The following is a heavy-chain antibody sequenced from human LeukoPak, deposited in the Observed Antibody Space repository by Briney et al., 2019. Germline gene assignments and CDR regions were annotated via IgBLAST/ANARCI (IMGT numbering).Heavy chain of an antibody. CDR1: GFTFSSYA. Sequence: GGSLRLSCAASGFTFSSYAMHWVRQAPGKGLEWVAVISYDGSNKYYADSVKGRFTISRDNSKNTLYLQMNSLRAEDTAVYYCATEGSRGSYLFDYWGQGTLVTVSS. D-gene: IGHD3-16*02. CDR2: ISYDGSNK. J-gene: IGHJ4*02. V-gene: IGHV3-30-3*01. CDR3: ATEGSRGSYLFDY.